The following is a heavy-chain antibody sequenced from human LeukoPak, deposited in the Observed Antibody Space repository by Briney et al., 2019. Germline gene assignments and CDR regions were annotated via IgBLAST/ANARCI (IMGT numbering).Heavy chain of an antibody. CDR2: IYYNGST. V-gene: IGHV4-39*07. Sequence: PSETLSLTCTISGGSISSSSYYWGWIRQPPGKGLEWIGSIYYNGSTYYNPSLKSRVTISVDTSKNQFSLKLSSVTAADTAVYYCARSKGGAFDIWGQGTMVTVSS. D-gene: IGHD3-16*01. J-gene: IGHJ3*02. CDR3: ARSKGGAFDI. CDR1: GGSISSSSYY.